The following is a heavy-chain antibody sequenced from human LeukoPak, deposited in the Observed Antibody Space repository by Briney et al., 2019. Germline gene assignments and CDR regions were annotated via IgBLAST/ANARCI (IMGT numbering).Heavy chain of an antibody. Sequence: GASVKVSCKASGYTFTGYYMHWVRQAPGQGLEWMGWINPNSGGTNYAQKFQGRVTMTRDTSISTAYMELSRLGSDDTAVYYCAVVDTAMVSYYYYGMDVWGQGTTVTVSS. CDR1: GYTFTGYY. CDR2: INPNSGGT. J-gene: IGHJ6*02. V-gene: IGHV1-2*02. D-gene: IGHD5-18*01. CDR3: AVVDTAMVSYYYYGMDV.